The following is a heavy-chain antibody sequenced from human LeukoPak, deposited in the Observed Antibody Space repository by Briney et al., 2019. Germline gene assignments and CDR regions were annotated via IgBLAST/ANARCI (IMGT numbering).Heavy chain of an antibody. CDR1: GGSFRGYY. CDR3: ASGFVPFGVVIPSQYNWFDP. Sequence: AETLSLTCALYGGSFRGYYWIWIRQPPGKGREGIGSIYHSGSTYYNPSLKSRVTISVDTSKNQFSLKLSSVTDADTAVYYCASGFVPFGVVIPSQYNWFDPWGQGTLVTVSS. CDR2: IYHSGST. J-gene: IGHJ5*02. D-gene: IGHD3-3*01. V-gene: IGHV4-34*01.